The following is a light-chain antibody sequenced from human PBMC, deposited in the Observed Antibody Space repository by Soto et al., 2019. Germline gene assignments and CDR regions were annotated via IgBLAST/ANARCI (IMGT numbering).Light chain of an antibody. CDR3: SSYTSSSTRV. V-gene: IGLV2-14*01. CDR2: DVS. Sequence: QSVLTQPASVSGSPGQSITISCTGTSSDVGGYNYVSWYQQHPGKAPKVMMYDVSNRPSGVSNRFSGSKSGNTASLTISGLQAEDEADYYCSSYTSSSTRVFGGGTKLTVL. J-gene: IGLJ2*01. CDR1: SSDVGGYNY.